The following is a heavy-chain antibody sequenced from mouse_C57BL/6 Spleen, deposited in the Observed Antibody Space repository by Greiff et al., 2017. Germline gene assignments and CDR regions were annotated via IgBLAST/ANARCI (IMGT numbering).Heavy chain of an antibody. CDR3: ARRLSGRDYFDY. CDR2: INPSNGGT. D-gene: IGHD4-1*01. V-gene: IGHV1-53*01. CDR1: GYTFTSYW. J-gene: IGHJ2*01. Sequence: QVQLQQPGTELVKPGASVKLSCKASGYTFTSYWMHWVKQRPGQGLEWIGNINPSNGGTNYNEKFKSKATLTVDKSSSAAYMQLSSLTSEDSAVYYGARRLSGRDYFDYWGQGTTLTVSS.